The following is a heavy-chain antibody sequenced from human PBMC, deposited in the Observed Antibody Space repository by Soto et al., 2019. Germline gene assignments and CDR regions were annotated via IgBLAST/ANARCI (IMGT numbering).Heavy chain of an antibody. CDR3: AGRPVMGSKAINYGMDA. Sequence: QVQLVQSGAEVKKPGASVKVSCKASGDTFSSYAISWVRQAPGQGLEWMGGIIPIYGTANYAQKCQGRVTITADKSGTKASLRLSTLRSAATPVYYCAGRPVMGSKAINYGMDAWGQGTTVTVS. D-gene: IGHD1-26*01. CDR2: IIPIYGTA. J-gene: IGHJ6*02. CDR1: GDTFSSYA. V-gene: IGHV1-69*14.